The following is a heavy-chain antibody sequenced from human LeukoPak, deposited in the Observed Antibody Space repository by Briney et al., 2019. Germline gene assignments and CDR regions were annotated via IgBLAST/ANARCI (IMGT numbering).Heavy chain of an antibody. V-gene: IGHV3-15*07. J-gene: IGHJ4*02. CDR2: IKSKTDGGTT. Sequence: GGSLRLSCAVSGFPLSDAWMNWVRQAPGKGLEWVGRIKSKTDGGTTDYAAPVKGRFTISRDDPKNTLFLQMNSLKTEDTAVYYCTHYTVTTSFDYWGQGTLVTVSS. CDR3: THYTVTTSFDY. CDR1: GFPLSDAW. D-gene: IGHD4-11*01.